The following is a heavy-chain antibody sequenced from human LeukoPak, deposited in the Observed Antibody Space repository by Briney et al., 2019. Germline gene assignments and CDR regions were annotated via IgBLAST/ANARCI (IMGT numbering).Heavy chain of an antibody. D-gene: IGHD2/OR15-2a*01. V-gene: IGHV3-7*01. CDR3: ARVPPAKNMGLDY. CDR1: GFTFSSYW. J-gene: IGHJ4*02. CDR2: IKQDGSEK. Sequence: TGGSLRLSCAASGFTFSSYWMSWVRQAPGKGLEWVANIKQDGSEKYYVDSVKGRFTISRDNSKNTLYLQMNSLRAEDTAVYYCARVPPAKNMGLDYWGQGTLVTVSS.